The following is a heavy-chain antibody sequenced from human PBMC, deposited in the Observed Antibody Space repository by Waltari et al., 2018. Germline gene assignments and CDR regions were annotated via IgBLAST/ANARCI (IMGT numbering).Heavy chain of an antibody. J-gene: IGHJ4*02. Sequence: EVQLLESGGDLVQPGGSLILSCAASGFPFDTSAMAWVRQAPGKGLQWVSTISGSGHTTYYADSVRGRFTISRDNSKNTVFLRMNSLRADDTAVYYCGKELLTWYADFWGQGTLVTVSS. CDR2: ISGSGHTT. CDR1: GFPFDTSA. V-gene: IGHV3-23*01. CDR3: GKELLTWYADF. D-gene: IGHD6-13*01.